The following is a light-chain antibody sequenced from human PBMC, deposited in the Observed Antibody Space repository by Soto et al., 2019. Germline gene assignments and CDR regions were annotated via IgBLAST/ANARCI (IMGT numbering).Light chain of an antibody. V-gene: IGKV1-17*01. J-gene: IGKJ1*01. Sequence: DIQMTQSPSSLSASVGDRVTITCRASQDIGNDLGWYQQKPGKAPNRLIYSTSSLQTGVPSRFSGSGSGTDFSLIISLLQPEDSATYFCLQHNTYPRTFGQGTKVEV. CDR1: QDIGND. CDR2: STS. CDR3: LQHNTYPRT.